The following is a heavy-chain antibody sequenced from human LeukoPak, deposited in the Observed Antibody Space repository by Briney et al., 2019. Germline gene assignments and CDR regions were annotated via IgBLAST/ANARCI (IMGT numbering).Heavy chain of an antibody. Sequence: ASVKVSCKASGYTFTIYYMHWVRQAPGQGLEWMGIINPSGGSTSYAQKFQGRVTMTRDTSTSTVYMELSSLRSEDTAVYYCAREDFWSGYSGYGMDVWGQGTTVTVSS. CDR1: GYTFTIYY. CDR2: INPSGGST. D-gene: IGHD3-3*01. CDR3: AREDFWSGYSGYGMDV. V-gene: IGHV1-46*01. J-gene: IGHJ6*02.